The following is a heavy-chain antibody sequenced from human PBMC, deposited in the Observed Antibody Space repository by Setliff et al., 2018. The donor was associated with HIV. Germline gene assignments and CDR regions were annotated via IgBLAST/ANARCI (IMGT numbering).Heavy chain of an antibody. V-gene: IGHV4-59*01. D-gene: IGHD6-6*01. Sequence: SETLSLTCTVSGGSIRSFYWSWIRQPPGKGLEWIGDIFYSGRTNYNPSLKSRVTISLDTSKIQFALKLSSVTTADTAIYYCARVPPEYSSSSQAFDIWGQGTKVTVSS. J-gene: IGHJ3*02. CDR1: GGSIRSFY. CDR3: ARVPPEYSSSSQAFDI. CDR2: IFYSGRT.